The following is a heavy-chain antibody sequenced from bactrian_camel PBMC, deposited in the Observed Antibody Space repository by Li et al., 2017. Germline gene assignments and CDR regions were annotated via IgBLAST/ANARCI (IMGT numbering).Heavy chain of an antibody. CDR2: IWTIGGAT. D-gene: IGHD4*01. CDR3: AVDRCGVATGWLDPRRYNY. Sequence: HVQLVESGGGSVQVGGSLRLSCVASDDTIGRYCMGWFRQIPDKEREGVAAIWTIGGATYYADSVMGRFAVSQDSAGNTVTVYLQMNDLKPEDTGIYYCAVDRCGVATGWLDPRRYNYWGQGTQVTVS. V-gene: IGHV3-3*01. CDR1: DDTIGRYC. J-gene: IGHJ4*01.